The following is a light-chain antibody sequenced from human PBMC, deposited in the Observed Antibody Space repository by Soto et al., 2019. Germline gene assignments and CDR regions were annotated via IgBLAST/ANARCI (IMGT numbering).Light chain of an antibody. V-gene: IGKV1-5*03. CDR1: QSVMSW. J-gene: IGKJ1*01. CDR2: KSS. Sequence: DIQMTQSPSTLSASVGDRVTITCRASQSVMSWLAWYQQKPGRAPKLLIYKSSSLESGVPSRFSGSGSETEFSLTISSLQHDHFATYYCQQYYFYWTFSQGTKVEI. CDR3: QQYYFYWT.